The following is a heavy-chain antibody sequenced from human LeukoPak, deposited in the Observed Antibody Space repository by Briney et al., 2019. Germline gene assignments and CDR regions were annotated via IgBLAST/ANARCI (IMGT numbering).Heavy chain of an antibody. D-gene: IGHD3-22*01. Sequence: PGGSLRLSCAASGFTFTNYWMSWVRQAPGKGLELVANIKQDRSEKYYVDSVKGRFTISRDNAKNSLYPQMNSLRAEDTAVYYCARDLYRIVVVPHYFDYWGQGTLVTVSS. V-gene: IGHV3-7*01. CDR1: GFTFTNYW. CDR2: IKQDRSEK. J-gene: IGHJ4*02. CDR3: ARDLYRIVVVPHYFDY.